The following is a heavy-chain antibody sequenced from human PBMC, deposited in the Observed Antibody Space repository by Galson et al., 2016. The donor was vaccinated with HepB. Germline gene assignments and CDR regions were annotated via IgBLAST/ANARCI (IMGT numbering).Heavy chain of an antibody. CDR1: GFSFSNSG. CDR2: ITRSGDVP. Sequence: SLRLSCAASGFSFSNSGMSWVRQAPGRGLKWVSGITRSGDVPHYADFVKGRFTISRDNSKNTLYLYMNNLTAGDTAIYYCGKHGGFDYWGQGALVTVSS. V-gene: IGHV3-23*01. D-gene: IGHD3-16*01. CDR3: GKHGGFDY. J-gene: IGHJ4*02.